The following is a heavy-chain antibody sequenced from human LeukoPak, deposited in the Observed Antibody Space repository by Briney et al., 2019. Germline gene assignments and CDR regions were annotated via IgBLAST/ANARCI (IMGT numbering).Heavy chain of an antibody. CDR3: ATGKARAVAGYYFDY. CDR1: GYTLTELS. CDR2: FDPEDGET. V-gene: IGHV1-24*01. D-gene: IGHD6-19*01. J-gene: IGHJ4*02. Sequence: ASVKVSCKVSGYTLTELSMRWVRQAPGKGLEWMGGFDPEDGETIYAQKFQGRVTMTGDTSTDTAYMELSSLRSEDTAVYYCATGKARAVAGYYFDYWGQGTLVTVSS.